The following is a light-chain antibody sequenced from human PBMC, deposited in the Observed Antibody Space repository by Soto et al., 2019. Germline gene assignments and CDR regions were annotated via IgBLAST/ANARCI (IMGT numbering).Light chain of an antibody. CDR1: SSNIGSNS. V-gene: IGLV1-44*01. CDR3: AAWGDGGGSVV. Sequence: QSVLIQPPSASGTPGQRVTISCSGSSSNIGSNSVTWYQQLPGTAPKLLIYSNNQRPSGVPDRFSGSKSGTSASLAISGLQSEDEAEYYCAAWGDGGGSVVFGGGTKVTVL. CDR2: SNN. J-gene: IGLJ2*01.